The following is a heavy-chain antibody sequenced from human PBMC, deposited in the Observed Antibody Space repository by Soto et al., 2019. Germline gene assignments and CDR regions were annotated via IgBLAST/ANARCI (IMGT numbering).Heavy chain of an antibody. Sequence: QVQLMQSGAEVKKPGASVKVSCKASGDNFTDYYIHWVRQAPGQGLEWMGTVNPSGGHTTYAQHFLGRVTMTRDTSTSTLYMERTSLTSDDTAIYYCARGGHVVVVTAALDYWGQGTLVTVSS. CDR3: ARGGHVVVVTAALDY. CDR2: VNPSGGHT. D-gene: IGHD2-21*02. J-gene: IGHJ4*02. V-gene: IGHV1-46*01. CDR1: GDNFTDYY.